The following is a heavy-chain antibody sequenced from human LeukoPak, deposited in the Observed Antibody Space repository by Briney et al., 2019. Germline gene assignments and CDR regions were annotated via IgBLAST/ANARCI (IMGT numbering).Heavy chain of an antibody. Sequence: GGSLRLSCAASGFTFTSYAMSWVRQASGKRLEWVSAISGSGGSTYYAESVKGRFTISRDNSKNTLYLQMNSLRAEDTAVYYCAKDPLVSSQEYFDYWGQGTLVTVSS. V-gene: IGHV3-23*01. CDR2: ISGSGGST. CDR1: GFTFTSYA. CDR3: AKDPLVSSQEYFDY. D-gene: IGHD2-2*01. J-gene: IGHJ4*02.